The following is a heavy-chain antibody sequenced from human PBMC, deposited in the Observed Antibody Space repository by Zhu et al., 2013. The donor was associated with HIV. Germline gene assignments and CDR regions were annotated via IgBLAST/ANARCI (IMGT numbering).Heavy chain of an antibody. V-gene: IGHV1-2*04. CDR3: ARDRPYSSGWSSEGGMDV. D-gene: IGHD6-19*01. Sequence: QVQLVQSGAEVKKPGASVKVSCKASGYTFTGYYMHWVRQAPGQGLEWMGWINPNSGGTNYAQKFQGWVTMTRDTSISTAYMELSRLRSDDTAVYYCARDRPYSSGWSSEGGMDVWSQGDHGSPVSS. CDR1: GYTFTGYY. J-gene: IGHJ6*02. CDR2: INPNSGGT.